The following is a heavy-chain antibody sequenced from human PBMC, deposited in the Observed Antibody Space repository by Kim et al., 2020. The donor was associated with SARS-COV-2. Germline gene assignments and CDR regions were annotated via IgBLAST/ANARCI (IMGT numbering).Heavy chain of an antibody. Sequence: ADSVKGRFTVSRDNSMHLIYLEMNSLRLEDTALYFCAREGGSSGHAVWFDPWGQGTLVTVSS. D-gene: IGHD6-19*01. CDR3: AREGGSSGHAVWFDP. V-gene: IGHV3-30*01. J-gene: IGHJ5*02.